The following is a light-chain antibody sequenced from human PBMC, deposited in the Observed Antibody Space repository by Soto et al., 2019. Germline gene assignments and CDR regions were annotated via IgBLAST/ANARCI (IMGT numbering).Light chain of an antibody. Sequence: QSALTQPASVSGSPGQSITISCTGTSSDIGAYNFVSWYQQHPGKAPKLMLYDVNIRPSGVSNRFSGSKSGNTASLTISGLQAEAEADYYCTAWTTSTTMIFGGGTQLTVL. V-gene: IGLV2-14*03. J-gene: IGLJ2*01. CDR1: SSDIGAYNF. CDR2: DVN. CDR3: TAWTTSTTMI.